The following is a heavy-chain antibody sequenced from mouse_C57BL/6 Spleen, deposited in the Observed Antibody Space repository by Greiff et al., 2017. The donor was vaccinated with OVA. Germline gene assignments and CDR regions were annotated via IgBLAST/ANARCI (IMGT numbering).Heavy chain of an antibody. V-gene: IGHV14-4*01. CDR2: IDPENGDT. J-gene: IGHJ4*01. CDR3: TTRGYDAMDY. CDR1: GFNIKDDY. Sequence: VQLKESGAELVRPGASVKLSCTASGFNIKDDYMHWVKQRPEQGLEWIGWIDPENGDTEYASKFQGKATITADTSSNTAYLQRSSLTSEDTAVYYCTTRGYDAMDYWGQGTSVTVSS.